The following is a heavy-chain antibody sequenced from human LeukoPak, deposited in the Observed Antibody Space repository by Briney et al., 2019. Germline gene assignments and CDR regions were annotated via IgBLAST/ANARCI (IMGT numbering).Heavy chain of an antibody. CDR3: ARGLGDGYSYYFDY. CDR1: GYTFTSYG. Sequence: ASVTVSCPASGYTFTSYGISWVRQAPGQGLEWMGWISAYNGNTNYAQKLQGRVTMTTDTSTSTAYMELRSLRSDDTAVYYCARGLGDGYSYYFDYWGQGTLVTVSS. D-gene: IGHD5-24*01. V-gene: IGHV1-18*01. CDR2: ISAYNGNT. J-gene: IGHJ4*02.